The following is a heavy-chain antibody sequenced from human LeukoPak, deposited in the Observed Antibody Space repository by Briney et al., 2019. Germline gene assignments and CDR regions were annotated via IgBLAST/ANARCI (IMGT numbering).Heavy chain of an antibody. CDR1: GGSISSYY. J-gene: IGHJ5*02. CDR2: IYYSGST. CDR3: ARESVVVAARTSWFDP. D-gene: IGHD2-15*01. Sequence: SETLSLTCTVSGGSISSYYWSWIRQPPGKGLEGIGYIYYSGSTNYNPSLTSRVTISVDTSKNQFSLKLSSVTAADTAVYYCARESVVVAARTSWFDPWGQGTLVTVSS. V-gene: IGHV4-59*01.